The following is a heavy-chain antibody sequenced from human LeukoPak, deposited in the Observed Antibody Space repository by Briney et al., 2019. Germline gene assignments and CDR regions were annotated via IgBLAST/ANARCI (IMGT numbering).Heavy chain of an antibody. CDR2: IYYSGST. V-gene: IGHV4-39*07. J-gene: IGHJ4*02. CDR3: ARVWTGYNYDYFDY. Sequence: SETLSLTCTVSGGSISSSSYYWGWIRQPPGKGLEWIGSIYYSGSTYYNPSLKSRVTISVDTSKNQFSLKLSSVTAADTAVYYCARVWTGYNYDYFDYWGQGTLVTVSS. CDR1: GGSISSSSYY. D-gene: IGHD5-24*01.